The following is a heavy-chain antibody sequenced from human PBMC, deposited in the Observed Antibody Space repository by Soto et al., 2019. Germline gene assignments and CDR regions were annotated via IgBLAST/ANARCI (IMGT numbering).Heavy chain of an antibody. V-gene: IGHV4-39*01. Sequence: QLQLQESGPGLVKPSETLSLTCTVSGGSISSSSYYWGWIRQPPGKGLEWIGSIYYSGSTYYNPSLKSRVTISVDTSKNQFSLKLSSVTAADTAVYYCARGDIVVVVAAFLDAFDIWGQGTMVTVSS. CDR3: ARGDIVVVVAAFLDAFDI. CDR1: GGSISSSSYY. J-gene: IGHJ3*02. D-gene: IGHD2-15*01. CDR2: IYYSGST.